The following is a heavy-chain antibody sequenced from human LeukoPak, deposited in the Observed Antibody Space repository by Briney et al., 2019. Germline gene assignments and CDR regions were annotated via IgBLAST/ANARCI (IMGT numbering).Heavy chain of an antibody. V-gene: IGHV7-4-1*02. CDR1: GYTFTSYA. Sequence: GASVKVSCKASGYTFTSYAMNWVRQAPGQGLEWMGWINTNTGNPTYAQGFTGRFVFSLDTSVSTAYLQISSLKAEDTAVYYCARDGGYCSSTSCYAVYYYYYYMDVWGKGTTVTVSS. J-gene: IGHJ6*03. CDR3: ARDGGYCSSTSCYAVYYYYYYMDV. CDR2: INTNTGNP. D-gene: IGHD2-2*01.